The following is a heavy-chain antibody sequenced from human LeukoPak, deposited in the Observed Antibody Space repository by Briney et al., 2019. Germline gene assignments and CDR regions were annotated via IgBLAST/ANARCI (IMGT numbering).Heavy chain of an antibody. J-gene: IGHJ3*02. D-gene: IGHD3-22*01. CDR1: NGSISNYY. Sequence: SETLSLTCTVSNGSISNYYWSWIRQPPGKGLEWIGYIYYSGSTNYNPSLKSRVTISVDTSKNQFSLKLSSVTAADTAVYYCASRYYYDSSGPDAFDIWGQGTMVTVSS. V-gene: IGHV4-59*01. CDR3: ASRYYYDSSGPDAFDI. CDR2: IYYSGST.